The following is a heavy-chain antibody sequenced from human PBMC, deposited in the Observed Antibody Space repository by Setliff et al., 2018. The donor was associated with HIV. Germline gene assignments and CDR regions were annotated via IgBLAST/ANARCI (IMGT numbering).Heavy chain of an antibody. CDR1: GFTVSNDY. D-gene: IGHD5-18*01. CDR2: IRSKAYGGTT. V-gene: IGHV3-49*04. Sequence: PGGSLRLSCAASGFTVSNDYMSWVRQAPGRGLEWVGFIRSKAYGGTTEYAASVKGRFTLSRDDSRNIAYLQMNSLKTEDTAVYYCARDFSYGYLFYGMDVWGQGTMVTVSS. CDR3: ARDFSYGYLFYGMDV. J-gene: IGHJ6*02.